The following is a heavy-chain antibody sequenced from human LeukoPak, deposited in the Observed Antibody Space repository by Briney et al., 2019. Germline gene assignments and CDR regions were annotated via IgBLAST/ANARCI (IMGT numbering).Heavy chain of an antibody. J-gene: IGHJ4*02. D-gene: IGHD7-27*01. V-gene: IGHV1-2*02. CDR1: GYTFTGYY. Sequence: ASVKVSCKASGYTFTGYYMHWVRQAPGQGLEWMGWINPNSADTNYAQKFQGRVTMTRDTSISTAYMELSRLRSDDTAVYYCARGPHWDPHFDYWGQGTLVTVSS. CDR3: ARGPHWDPHFDY. CDR2: INPNSADT.